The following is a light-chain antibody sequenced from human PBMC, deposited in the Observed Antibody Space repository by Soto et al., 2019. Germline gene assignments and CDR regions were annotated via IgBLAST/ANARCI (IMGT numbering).Light chain of an antibody. J-gene: IGKJ1*01. CDR2: KAS. Sequence: TQSPATLSLSPGARATLSCRAGQSVSNYLAWYQQKPGKAPKLLIYKASSLQSGVPSRFSGSGSGTEFTLTISSLQPDDFAAYYCQQCSSYPWTFGQGTKVEIK. V-gene: IGKV1-5*03. CDR1: QSVSNY. CDR3: QQCSSYPWT.